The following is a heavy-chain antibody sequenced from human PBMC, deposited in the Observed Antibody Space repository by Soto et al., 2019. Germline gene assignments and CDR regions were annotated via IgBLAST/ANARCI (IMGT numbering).Heavy chain of an antibody. J-gene: IGHJ3*02. D-gene: IGHD1-20*01. Sequence: GGSLRLSCAASGFTFSSYAMSWVRQAPGKGLEWVSAISGSGGSTYYADSVKGRFTISRDNSKNTLYLQMNSLRAEDTAVYYCAKDVKDNWNLHDAFDIWGQGTMVTVSS. CDR3: AKDVKDNWNLHDAFDI. V-gene: IGHV3-23*01. CDR1: GFTFSSYA. CDR2: ISGSGGST.